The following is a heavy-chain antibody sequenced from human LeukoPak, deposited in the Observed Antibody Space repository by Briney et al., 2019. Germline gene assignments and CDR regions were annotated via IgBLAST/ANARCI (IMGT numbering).Heavy chain of an antibody. CDR3: AKDTLRYSYGQYYFDY. J-gene: IGHJ4*02. V-gene: IGHV3-30*18. CDR2: ISYDGSNK. D-gene: IGHD5-18*01. CDR1: GFTFSSYG. Sequence: GGSLRLSCAASGFTFSSYGMHWVRQAPGKGLEWVAVISYDGSNKYYADSVKGRFTISRDNSKNTLYLQMNSLRAEDTAVYYCAKDTLRYSYGQYYFDYWGQGTLVTVSS.